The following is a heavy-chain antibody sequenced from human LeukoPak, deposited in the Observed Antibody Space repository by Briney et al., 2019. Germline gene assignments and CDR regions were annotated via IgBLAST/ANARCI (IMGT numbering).Heavy chain of an antibody. D-gene: IGHD5-24*01. V-gene: IGHV3-53*01. CDR3: ARDRGWQQFDY. CDR2: IYSGGYT. CDR1: GFTVSSNY. J-gene: IGHJ4*01. Sequence: GGSLRLSCAASGFTVSSNYMSWVRQAPGKGLEWVSVIYSGGYTYYADSVKGRFTISRDNSKNTLYLQMNSLRAEDTAVYYCARDRGWQQFDYWGQGTLVTVSS.